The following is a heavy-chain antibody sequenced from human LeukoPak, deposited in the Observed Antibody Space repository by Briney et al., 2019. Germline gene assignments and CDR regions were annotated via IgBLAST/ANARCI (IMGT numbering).Heavy chain of an antibody. Sequence: GGSLRLSCAASGFTFSSYSMDWVRQAPGKGLEWVSAISGSGGSTYYAGSVKGRFTISRDNSKNTLYLQMNSLRADDTAVYYCAKSHHVTAIDYWGQGTLVTVSS. J-gene: IGHJ4*02. CDR3: AKSHHVTAIDY. CDR2: ISGSGGST. CDR1: GFTFSSYS. D-gene: IGHD2-21*02. V-gene: IGHV3-23*01.